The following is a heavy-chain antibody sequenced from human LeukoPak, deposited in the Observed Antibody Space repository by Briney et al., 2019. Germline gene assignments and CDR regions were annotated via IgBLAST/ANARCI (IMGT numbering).Heavy chain of an antibody. CDR3: ARGPITGYSSGWYYNY. CDR1: GGSFSGYY. Sequence: KTSETLSLTCAVYGGSFSGYYWSWIRQPPGKGLEWIGEINHSGSTNYNPSLNSRVTISVDTSKNQFSLKLSSVTAADTAVYYCARGPITGYSSGWYYNYWGQGTLVTVSS. J-gene: IGHJ4*02. D-gene: IGHD6-19*01. CDR2: INHSGST. V-gene: IGHV4-34*01.